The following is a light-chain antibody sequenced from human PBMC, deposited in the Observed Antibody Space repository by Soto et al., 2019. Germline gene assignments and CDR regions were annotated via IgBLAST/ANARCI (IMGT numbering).Light chain of an antibody. V-gene: IGLV1-40*01. CDR2: GNS. CDR1: SSNIGAGYD. Sequence: QSVLTQPPSVSGAPGQRVTISCTGSSSNIGAGYDVHWYQQLPGTAPKLLIYGNSNRPSGVPDRFSGSKSGTSASLAITGLQAEDEADYYCQSYDSSLSVVLFGGVTKVTVL. CDR3: QSYDSSLSVVL. J-gene: IGLJ2*01.